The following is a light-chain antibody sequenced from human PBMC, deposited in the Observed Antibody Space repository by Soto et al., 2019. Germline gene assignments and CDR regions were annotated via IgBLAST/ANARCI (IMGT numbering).Light chain of an antibody. CDR2: DAS. CDR3: QQYAGMGT. J-gene: IGKJ1*01. V-gene: IGKV1-5*01. Sequence: DIQMTQSPSTLSASVGDRVTITCRASQSISNRLAWYQQKPGKAPKVLIYDASSLESGVPSRFSGSGSGTEFTLTFRSLHAVEFASYCCQQYAGMGTFGKGTKVEMK. CDR1: QSISNR.